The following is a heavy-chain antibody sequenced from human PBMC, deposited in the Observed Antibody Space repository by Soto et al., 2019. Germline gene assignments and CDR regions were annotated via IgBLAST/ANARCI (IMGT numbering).Heavy chain of an antibody. CDR1: GYTFTSYD. V-gene: IGHV1-8*01. CDR2: MNPNSGNT. J-gene: IGHJ6*03. Sequence: ASVKVSCKASGYTFTSYDINWVRQATGQGLEWMGWMNPNSGNTGYAQKFRGRVTMTRNTSISTAYMELSSLRSEDTAVYYCAKPPAAYQLLLSFNYYYMDVWGKGTTVTVSS. CDR3: AKPPAAYQLLLSFNYYYMDV. D-gene: IGHD2-2*01.